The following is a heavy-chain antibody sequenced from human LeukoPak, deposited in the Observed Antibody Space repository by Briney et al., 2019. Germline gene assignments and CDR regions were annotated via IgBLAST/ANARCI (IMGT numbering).Heavy chain of an antibody. J-gene: IGHJ5*02. CDR2: IYTSGST. D-gene: IGHD4/OR15-4a*01. Sequence: SETLSLTCTVSGGSISSYYWSWIRQPAGKGLEWIGRIYTSGSTNYNPSLKSRVTMSIDTSKNQFSLKLSSVTAADTAVYYCARDPNGLNWFDPWGQRTLVTVSS. CDR1: GGSISSYY. CDR3: ARDPNGLNWFDP. V-gene: IGHV4-4*07.